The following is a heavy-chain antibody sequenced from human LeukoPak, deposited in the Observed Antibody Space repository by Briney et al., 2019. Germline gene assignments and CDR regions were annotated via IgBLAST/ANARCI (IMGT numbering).Heavy chain of an antibody. CDR3: AKGRKDFDTNLGPFDS. Sequence: SETLSLTCSVSGGFNTHYYWSWIRQPPGKGLEWIGYIYHSGSTKYNPSLKSRVTISVDTSKNHFSLKLSSVTAADTAVYYCAKGRKDFDTNLGPFDSWGQGIPVTVSS. J-gene: IGHJ4*02. CDR2: IYHSGST. CDR1: GGFNTHYY. D-gene: IGHD3-9*01. V-gene: IGHV4-59*01.